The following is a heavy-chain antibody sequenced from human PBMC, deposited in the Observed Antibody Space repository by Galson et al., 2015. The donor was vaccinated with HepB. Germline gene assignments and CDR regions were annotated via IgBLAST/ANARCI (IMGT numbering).Heavy chain of an antibody. CDR3: SRDWTYGATDY. V-gene: IGHV3-7*03. J-gene: IGHJ4*02. D-gene: IGHD1-26*01. CDR2: INQAGTVK. Sequence: SLRLSCAASEFSFSTSWMSWVRQAPGKGLEWVANINQAGTVKNYVHSVKGRFTISRDNAGNSLSLQMNNLRPEDTAVYYCSRDWTYGATDYRGQGTLVTVSS. CDR1: EFSFSTSW.